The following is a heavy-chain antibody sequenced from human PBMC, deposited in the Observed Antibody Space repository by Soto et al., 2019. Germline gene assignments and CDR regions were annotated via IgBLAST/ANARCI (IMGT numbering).Heavy chain of an antibody. CDR1: GGPITTTTW. V-gene: IGHV4-4*02. CDR3: ATQTISYTWGV. Sequence: QVQLQESGPGLVKPSETLSLTCAVSGGPITTTTWWAWVRLPPGKGLEWIGELHHDGTTNYNPSLQTRXTXSXXKSNNHFPLNLTSVTAADTAIYYCATQTISYTWGVWGRGTTVTVSS. D-gene: IGHD3-16*01. CDR2: LHHDGTT. J-gene: IGHJ6*02.